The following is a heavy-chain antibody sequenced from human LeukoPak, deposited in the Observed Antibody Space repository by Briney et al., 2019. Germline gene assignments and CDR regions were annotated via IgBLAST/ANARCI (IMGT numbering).Heavy chain of an antibody. D-gene: IGHD4-23*01. CDR1: GDSITSSSYN. CDR2: IYYGSGST. V-gene: IGHV4-39*01. CDR3: ARRTVVIGRDDY. J-gene: IGHJ4*02. Sequence: SESLSLTCTVSGDSITSSSYNWGWIRQSPGKGLEWIGSIYYGSGSTYYNPSLKSRITISIDTSKNQFSLKLSSVTAADTAVYYCARRTVVIGRDDYWGQGTLVTVSS.